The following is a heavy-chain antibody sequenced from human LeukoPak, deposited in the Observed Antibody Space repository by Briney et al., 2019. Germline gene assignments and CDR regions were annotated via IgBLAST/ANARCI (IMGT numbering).Heavy chain of an antibody. J-gene: IGHJ5*02. CDR1: GGSISSGSYY. V-gene: IGHV4-61*02. Sequence: PSETLSLTCTVSGGSISSGSYYWSWIRQPAGKGLEWIGRIYTSGSTNYNPSLKSRVTISVDTSKNQFSLKLSSVTAADTAVYYCARNRAGTFFFDPWGQGTLVTVSS. CDR3: ARNRAGTFFFDP. D-gene: IGHD6-13*01. CDR2: IYTSGST.